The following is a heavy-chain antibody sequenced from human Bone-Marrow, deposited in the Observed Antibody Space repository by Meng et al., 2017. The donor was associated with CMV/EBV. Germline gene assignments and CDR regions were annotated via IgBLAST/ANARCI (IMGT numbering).Heavy chain of an antibody. J-gene: IGHJ4*02. CDR1: GYTFTGYY. CDR2: INPNSGGT. Sequence: ASVKVSCKASGYTFTGYYMHWVRQAPGQGLEWMGWINPNSGGTNSAQKFQGRVIMTRDTSISTAYMELRRLRSDDTAVYYCARADNYNFDYWGQGTLVTVSS. D-gene: IGHD1-20*01. CDR3: ARADNYNFDY. V-gene: IGHV1-2*02.